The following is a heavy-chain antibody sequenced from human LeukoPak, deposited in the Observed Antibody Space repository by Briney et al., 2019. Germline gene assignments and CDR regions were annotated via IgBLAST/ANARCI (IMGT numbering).Heavy chain of an antibody. Sequence: GGSLRLSCAASGFTFDDYGMSWVRHAPGKGLEWVSGINWNGGSTVYADSVKGRFTISRDNAKNSLYLQMNSLRAEDTALYYCARMITFGGVIPYYFDYWGQGTLVTVSS. CDR2: INWNGGST. D-gene: IGHD3-16*02. CDR3: ARMITFGGVIPYYFDY. J-gene: IGHJ4*02. CDR1: GFTFDDYG. V-gene: IGHV3-20*04.